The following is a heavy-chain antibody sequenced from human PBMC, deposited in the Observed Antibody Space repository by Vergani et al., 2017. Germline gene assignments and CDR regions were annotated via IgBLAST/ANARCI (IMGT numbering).Heavy chain of an antibody. D-gene: IGHD2-15*01. V-gene: IGHV4-34*01. Sequence: QVQLQQWGAGLLKPSETLSLTCAVYGGSFSGYYWSWIRQHPGKGLEWIGYIYYSGSTYYNPSLKSRVTISVDTSKNQFSLKLSSVTAADTAVYYCARDLGGYYFDYWGQGTLVTVSS. CDR3: ARDLGGYYFDY. J-gene: IGHJ4*02. CDR1: GGSFSGYY. CDR2: IYYSGST.